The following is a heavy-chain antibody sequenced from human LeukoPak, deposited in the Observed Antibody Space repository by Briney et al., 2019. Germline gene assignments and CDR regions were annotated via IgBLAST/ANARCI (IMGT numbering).Heavy chain of an antibody. CDR3: AKGGLFFSSAIDY. D-gene: IGHD6-25*01. CDR2: ISYDGSNK. CDR1: GFTFSSYG. Sequence: GGSLRLSCAASGFTFSSYGMHWVRRAPGKGLEWVAVISYDGSNKYYADSVKGRFTISRDNSKNTLYLQMNSLRAEDTAVYYCAKGGLFFSSAIDYWGQGTLVTVSS. J-gene: IGHJ4*02. V-gene: IGHV3-30*18.